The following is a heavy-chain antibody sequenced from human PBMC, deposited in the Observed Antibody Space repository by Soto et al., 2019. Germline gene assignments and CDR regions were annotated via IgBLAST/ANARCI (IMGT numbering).Heavy chain of an antibody. Sequence: VGPLRLSCAASGFSSSNAWMNWVRKAPGKGLEWVGRIKSKTDGGTTDYAAPVKGRFGISRDDSKRTLYLQMTSLKTEDTAVYYCTTVHCNGSNRWGQGTLVTVSS. CDR2: IKSKTDGGTT. CDR3: TTVHCNGSNR. V-gene: IGHV3-15*07. CDR1: GFSSSNAW. J-gene: IGHJ4*02. D-gene: IGHD1-26*01.